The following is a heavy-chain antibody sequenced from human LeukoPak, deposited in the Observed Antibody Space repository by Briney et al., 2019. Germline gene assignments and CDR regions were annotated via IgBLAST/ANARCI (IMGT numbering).Heavy chain of an antibody. Sequence: SQTLSLTCTVSGGSISSGGYYWSWIRQHPGKGLEWIVYIYYSGSTYYNPSLKSRVTISVDTSKNQFSLKLSSVTAEDTAVYYCARGYSGYAYYYFDYWGQGTLVTVSS. V-gene: IGHV4-31*03. J-gene: IGHJ4*02. CDR3: ARGYSGYAYYYFDY. CDR1: GGSISSGGYY. D-gene: IGHD5-12*01. CDR2: IYYSGST.